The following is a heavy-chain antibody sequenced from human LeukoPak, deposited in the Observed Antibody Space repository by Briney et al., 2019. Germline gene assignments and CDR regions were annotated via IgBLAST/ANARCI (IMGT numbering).Heavy chain of an antibody. D-gene: IGHD3-3*01. J-gene: IGHJ4*02. CDR1: GYTFTSYD. Sequence: GASVKVSCKASGYTFTSYDINWVRQATGQGLEWMGWMNPNSGNTGYAQKFQGRVTMTRNTSISTAYMELSSLRSEDTAVYYCARATRVAQPYYDFWSGYSKFYPYFDYWGQGTLVTVSS. CDR2: MNPNSGNT. V-gene: IGHV1-8*01. CDR3: ARATRVAQPYYDFWSGYSKFYPYFDY.